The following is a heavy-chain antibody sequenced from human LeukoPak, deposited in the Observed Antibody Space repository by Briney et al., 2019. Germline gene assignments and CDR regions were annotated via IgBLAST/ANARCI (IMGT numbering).Heavy chain of an antibody. V-gene: IGHV3-33*01. CDR1: GFTFSSYG. J-gene: IGHJ6*02. CDR2: IWYVGGNK. CDR3: ERVGCSGGSCYYYYYGMDV. D-gene: IGHD2-15*01. Sequence: GGSLRLFCAASGFTFSSYGMHWVRQAPGKGREWVAVIWYVGGNKYYADSVQARFTLPRDNSQKPPYLQMNSLRAEDTAVYYCERVGCSGGSCYYYYYGMDVWGQGTTVTVSS.